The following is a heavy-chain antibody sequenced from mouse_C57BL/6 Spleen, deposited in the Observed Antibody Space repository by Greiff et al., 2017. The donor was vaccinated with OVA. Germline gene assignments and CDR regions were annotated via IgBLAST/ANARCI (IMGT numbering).Heavy chain of an antibody. CDR2: IRSKSNNYAT. J-gene: IGHJ1*03. V-gene: IGHV10-1*01. CDR1: GFSFNTYA. CDR3: VREDYGYFDV. Sequence: DAGGGLVQPKGSLKLSCAASGFSFNTYAMNWVRQAPGKGLEWVARIRSKSNNYATYYADSVKDRFTISRDDSESMLYLQMNNLKTEDTAMYYCVREDYGYFDVWGTGTTVTVSS.